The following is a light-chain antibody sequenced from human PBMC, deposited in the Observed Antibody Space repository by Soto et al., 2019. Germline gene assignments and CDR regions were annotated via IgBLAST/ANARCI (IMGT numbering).Light chain of an antibody. CDR3: MQGTHSPIT. V-gene: IGKV2-30*02. CDR2: KVS. CDR1: QSLVHSDGIAY. Sequence: DVVMTQSPLSLAVTLGQPASISCRSNQSLVHSDGIAYFSWFQQRPGRPPRRLIYKVSNRDSGVPARFSGSGSGTDCALKISRVEAEDVWVYYCMQGTHSPITFGQGTRLEIK. J-gene: IGKJ5*01.